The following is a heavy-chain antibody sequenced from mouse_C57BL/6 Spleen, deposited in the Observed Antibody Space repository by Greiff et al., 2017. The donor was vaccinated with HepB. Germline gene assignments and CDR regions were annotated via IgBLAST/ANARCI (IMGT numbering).Heavy chain of an antibody. CDR3: ARDEGSGIAY. Sequence: ESGPGLVKPSQSLSLTCSVTGYSITSGYYWNWIRQFPGNKLEWMGYISYDGSNNYNPSLKNRISITRDTSKNQFFLKLNSVTTEDTATYYCARDEGSGIAYWGQGTLVTGSA. CDR1: GYSITSGYY. D-gene: IGHD1-1*01. J-gene: IGHJ3*01. V-gene: IGHV3-6*01. CDR2: ISYDGSN.